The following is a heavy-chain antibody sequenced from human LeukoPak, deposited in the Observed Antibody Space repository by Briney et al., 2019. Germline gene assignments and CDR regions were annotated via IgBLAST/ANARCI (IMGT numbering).Heavy chain of an antibody. CDR1: GFTFSSYW. V-gene: IGHV3-74*01. CDR2: INSDGGNT. J-gene: IGHJ4*02. D-gene: IGHD6-13*01. Sequence: GGSLRLSCVASGFTFSSYWMHWVRQAPGKGLVWVSRINSDGGNTNYADSVKGRFTISRDNAKNTLYLQMNSLRAEDTAVYYCARDREQEPTYDYWGRGILVTVSS. CDR3: ARDREQEPTYDY.